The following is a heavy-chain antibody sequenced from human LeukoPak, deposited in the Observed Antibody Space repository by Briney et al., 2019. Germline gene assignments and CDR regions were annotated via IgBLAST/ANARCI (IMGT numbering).Heavy chain of an antibody. CDR1: GYSFTSYW. D-gene: IGHD2-8*01. V-gene: IGHV5-51*01. Sequence: GESLKISCKGSGYSFTSYWIGWVRQMPGKGLEWMGIIYPGDSDTRYSPSFQGQVTISADKSISTAYLQWSSLKASDTAMYYCARHDGPPPNYYYYMDVWGKGTTVTVSS. CDR3: ARHDGPPPNYYYYMDV. J-gene: IGHJ6*03. CDR2: IYPGDSDT.